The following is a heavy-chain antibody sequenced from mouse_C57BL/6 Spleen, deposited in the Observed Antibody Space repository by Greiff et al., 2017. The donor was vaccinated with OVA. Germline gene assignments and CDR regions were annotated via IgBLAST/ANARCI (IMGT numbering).Heavy chain of an antibody. Sequence: LVESGAELVRPGTSVTMSCKASGYTFTNYWIGWAKQRPGHGLEWIGDIYPGGGYTNYNEKFKGKGTLTADKSSSTAYMQFSSLTSEDSAIYYCARVPYSNYYFDYWGQGTTLTVSS. V-gene: IGHV1-63*01. CDR2: IYPGGGYT. CDR1: GYTFTNYW. CDR3: ARVPYSNYYFDY. D-gene: IGHD2-5*01. J-gene: IGHJ2*01.